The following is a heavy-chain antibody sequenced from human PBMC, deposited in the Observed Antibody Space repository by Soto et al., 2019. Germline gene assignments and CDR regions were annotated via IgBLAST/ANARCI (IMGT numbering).Heavy chain of an antibody. CDR2: INAGNGNT. CDR3: ARSMVVVTALDY. Sequence: QVQLVQSGAEEKKPGASVKVSCKASGYTFTSYAMHWVRQAPGQRLEWMGWINAGNGNTKYSQKFQGRVTITRDTYASTAYMELSRLRSEDTAVYYCARSMVVVTALDYWGQGTLVTVSS. CDR1: GYTFTSYA. V-gene: IGHV1-3*05. J-gene: IGHJ4*02. D-gene: IGHD2-21*02.